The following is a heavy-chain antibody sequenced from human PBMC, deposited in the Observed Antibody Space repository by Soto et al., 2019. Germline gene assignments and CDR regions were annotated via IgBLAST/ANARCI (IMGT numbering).Heavy chain of an antibody. Sequence: ASVKVSCKASGYTFTGYYMHWVRQAPGQGLEWMGWINPNSGGTNYAQKFQGCVTMTRDTSISTAYMELSRLRSDDTAVYYCARGYGSGSYYWFDPWGQGTLVTVSS. V-gene: IGHV1-2*04. J-gene: IGHJ5*02. D-gene: IGHD3-10*01. CDR2: INPNSGGT. CDR3: ARGYGSGSYYWFDP. CDR1: GYTFTGYY.